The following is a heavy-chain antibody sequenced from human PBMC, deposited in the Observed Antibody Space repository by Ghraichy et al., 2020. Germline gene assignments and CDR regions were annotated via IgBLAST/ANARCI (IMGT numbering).Heavy chain of an antibody. CDR2: IYYSGST. J-gene: IGHJ4*02. CDR3: ARRSIRGDSSGYDY. CDR1: GGSISSSSYY. V-gene: IGHV4-39*01. Sequence: SETLSLTCTVSGGSISSSSYYWGWIRQPPGKGLEWIGSIYYSGSTYYNPSLKSRVTISVDTSKNQFSLKLSSVTAADTAVYYCARRSIRGDSSGYDYWGQGTLVTVSS. D-gene: IGHD3-22*01.